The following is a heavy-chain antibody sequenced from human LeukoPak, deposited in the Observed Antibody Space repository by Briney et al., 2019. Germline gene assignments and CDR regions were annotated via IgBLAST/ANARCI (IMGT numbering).Heavy chain of an antibody. D-gene: IGHD3-22*01. CDR3: ARVKEGRVYYDSSGYQPYYFDY. CDR2: IYYSGST. CDR1: GGSVSSYY. J-gene: IGHJ4*02. Sequence: PSETLSLTCTVSGGSVSSYYWSWIRQPPGKGLEWIGYIYYSGSTNYNPSLKSRVTISVDTSKNQFSLKLSSVTAADTAVYYCARVKEGRVYYDSSGYQPYYFDYWGQGTLVTVSS. V-gene: IGHV4-59*02.